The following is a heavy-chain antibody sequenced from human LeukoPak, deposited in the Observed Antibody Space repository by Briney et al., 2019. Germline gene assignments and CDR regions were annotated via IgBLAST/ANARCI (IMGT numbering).Heavy chain of an antibody. V-gene: IGHV4-39*02. J-gene: IGHJ5*02. D-gene: IGHD4-23*01. CDR1: GGSISSSSYY. CDR3: ARDGDYGGNSGWFDP. CDR2: IYYSGNT. Sequence: SETLSLTCTVSGGSISSSSYYWGWIRQPPGKGLEWIGSIYYSGNTYYNLSLRSRVIISVDTSKNQFSLKLSSVTAADTAVYYCARDGDYGGNSGWFDPWGQGALVTVSS.